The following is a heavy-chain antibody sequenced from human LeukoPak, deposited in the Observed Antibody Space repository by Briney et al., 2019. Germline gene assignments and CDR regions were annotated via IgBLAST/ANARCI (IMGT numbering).Heavy chain of an antibody. J-gene: IGHJ6*03. Sequence: ASVKVSCKASGYTFTNYGLSWVRQAPGQGLEWMGWISAYNGHTNYAQKFQDRVTMTTDTSTTTAYLELKSLRSDDTAVYYCARSQGPPLPNYYSYYMDVWGKGTTVTVSS. CDR1: GYTFTNYG. CDR2: ISAYNGHT. CDR3: ARSQGPPLPNYYSYYMDV. D-gene: IGHD1-26*01. V-gene: IGHV1-18*01.